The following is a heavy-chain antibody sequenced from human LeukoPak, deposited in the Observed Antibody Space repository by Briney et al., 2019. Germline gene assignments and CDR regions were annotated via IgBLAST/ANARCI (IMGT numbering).Heavy chain of an antibody. D-gene: IGHD2-21*01. CDR2: IYHSGST. CDR1: GGSINSGDYY. Sequence: SETLSLTCTVSGGSINSGDYYWSWIRQPPGKSLEWIGYIYHSGSTYYNPSLKSRVTISVDRSKNQFSLKLSSVTAADTAVYYCARANPYCGGDCYAYFDCWGQGTLVTVSS. J-gene: IGHJ4*02. CDR3: ARANPYCGGDCYAYFDC. V-gene: IGHV4-30-2*01.